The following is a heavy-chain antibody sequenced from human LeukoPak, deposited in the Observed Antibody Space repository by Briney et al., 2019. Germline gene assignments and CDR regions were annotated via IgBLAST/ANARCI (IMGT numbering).Heavy chain of an antibody. CDR3: AREGTMVRGVIISSYYFDY. CDR2: IRGDGSAK. D-gene: IGHD3-10*01. CDR1: GFVFSSYA. V-gene: IGHV3-7*01. J-gene: IGHJ4*02. Sequence: GGSLRLSCAASGFVFSSYAMNWVRQAPGKGLEWLANIRGDGSAKYYGDPVKGRFTISRDNSKNTLYLQMNSLRAEDTAVYYCAREGTMVRGVIISSYYFDYWGQGTLVTVSS.